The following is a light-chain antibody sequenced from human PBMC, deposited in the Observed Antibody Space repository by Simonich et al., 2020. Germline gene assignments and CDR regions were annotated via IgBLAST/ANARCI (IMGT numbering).Light chain of an antibody. CDR1: QSVSSN. V-gene: IGKV3-15*01. CDR3: QQYNNWPLT. CDR2: CAS. Sequence: EIVMTQSPATLSVSPGERATLSCRASQSVSSNLAWYQQKPGQAPRLLIYCASTRATGIPARFSGSGSGTEFTLTISSMQSEDFAVYYCQQYNNWPLTFGPGTKWISN. J-gene: IGKJ3*01.